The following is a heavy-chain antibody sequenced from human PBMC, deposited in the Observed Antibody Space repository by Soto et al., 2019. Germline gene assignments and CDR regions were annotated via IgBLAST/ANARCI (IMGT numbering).Heavy chain of an antibody. D-gene: IGHD3-22*01. J-gene: IGHJ5*02. CDR2: IYHGGST. CDR1: GYSISSGYY. Sequence: SETLSVTCAVSGYSISSGYYWGWLRQPPGKGLEWFGSIYHGGSTYYNPSLNSRVTLSIDMTNNHVSLILNSVTAADTAVYYCARVGPWVPYYYDSSPHTFENWFDPWGQGTLVTVSS. CDR3: ARVGPWVPYYYDSSPHTFENWFDP. V-gene: IGHV4-38-2*01.